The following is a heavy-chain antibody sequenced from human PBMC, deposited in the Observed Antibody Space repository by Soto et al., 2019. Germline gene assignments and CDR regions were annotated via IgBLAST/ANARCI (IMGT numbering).Heavy chain of an antibody. D-gene: IGHD6-19*01. CDR1: GFSFSDYY. Sequence: PGGSLRLSCAASGFSFSDYYMDWVRQVPGKGLEWVGRSRNKANSYNPEYAPSVKDRFSISRDNSKNSMYLQMNSLRAEDTAVYYCAKDPVSRAVAGRGGHWGQGTLVTVSS. V-gene: IGHV3-72*01. CDR2: SRNKANSYNP. J-gene: IGHJ4*02. CDR3: AKDPVSRAVAGRGGH.